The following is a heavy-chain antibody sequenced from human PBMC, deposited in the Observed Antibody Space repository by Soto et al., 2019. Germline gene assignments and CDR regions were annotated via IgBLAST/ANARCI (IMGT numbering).Heavy chain of an antibody. CDR3: ARGDSYGRLGDY. D-gene: IGHD5-18*01. Sequence: SETLSLTCAVYGGSFSGYYWSWIRQPPGKGLEWIGEINHSGSTNYNPSLKSRVTISVDTSKNQFSLKLSSVTAADTAVYYCARGDSYGRLGDYWGQGTLVTVSS. J-gene: IGHJ4*02. V-gene: IGHV4-34*01. CDR2: INHSGST. CDR1: GGSFSGYY.